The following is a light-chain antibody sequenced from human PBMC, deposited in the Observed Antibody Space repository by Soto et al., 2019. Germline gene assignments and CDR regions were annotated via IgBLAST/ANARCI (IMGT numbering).Light chain of an antibody. CDR1: RSVSSY. CDR3: QQRSNWPIT. V-gene: IGKV3-11*01. Sequence: EIVLTQSPSTLSLSPCESATLSFRATRSVSSYLAWYQQKPGQAPRLLIYDASSRPTDIPARFSGSGSGTDFTLTISSLEPEDFALYYCQQRSNWPITFGQGTRLEIK. CDR2: DAS. J-gene: IGKJ5*01.